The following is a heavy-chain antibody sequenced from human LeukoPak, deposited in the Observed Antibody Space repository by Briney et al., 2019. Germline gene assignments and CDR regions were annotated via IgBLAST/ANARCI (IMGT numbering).Heavy chain of an antibody. V-gene: IGHV1-18*01. Sequence: ASVKVSCKASGYTFTSYGISWVRQAPGQGLEWMGWISAYNGNTNYAQKLQGRVTMTTDTSTSTAYMELRSLRSDDTAVYYCAGAGYCSGGSCSRYDYWGQGTLVTVSS. J-gene: IGHJ4*02. D-gene: IGHD2-15*01. CDR1: GYTFTSYG. CDR2: ISAYNGNT. CDR3: AGAGYCSGGSCSRYDY.